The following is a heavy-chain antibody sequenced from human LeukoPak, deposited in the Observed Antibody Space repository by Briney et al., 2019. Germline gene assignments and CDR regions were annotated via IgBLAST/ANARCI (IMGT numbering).Heavy chain of an antibody. V-gene: IGHV3-21*01. CDR2: ISSSSSYI. Sequence: GGSLRLSCAASGFTFSSYSMNWVRQAPGKGLEWVSSISSSSSYIYYADSVKGRFTISRDNAKNSLYLQMNSLRAEDTAVYYCVRDWTNSQVGKTVDYWGQGTLVTVSS. J-gene: IGHJ4*02. CDR1: GFTFSSYS. D-gene: IGHD2-8*01. CDR3: VRDWTNSQVGKTVDY.